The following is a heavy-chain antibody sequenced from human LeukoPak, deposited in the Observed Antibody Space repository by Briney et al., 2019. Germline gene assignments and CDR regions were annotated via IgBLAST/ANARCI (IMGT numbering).Heavy chain of an antibody. CDR1: GFTFSDYY. D-gene: IGHD4-17*01. CDR3: AKEEEFHDYARGFDY. V-gene: IGHV3-23*01. Sequence: PGGSLRLSCAASGFTFSDYYMSWVRQAPGKGLEWVSAISGSGGSTYYADSVKGRFTISRDNSKNTLYLQMNSLRAEDTAVYYCAKEEEFHDYARGFDYWGQGTLVTVSS. CDR2: ISGSGGST. J-gene: IGHJ4*02.